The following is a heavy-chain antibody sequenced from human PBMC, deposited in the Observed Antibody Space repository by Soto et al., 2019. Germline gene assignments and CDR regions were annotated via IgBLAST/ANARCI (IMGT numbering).Heavy chain of an antibody. CDR3: ARFFGSGFDY. J-gene: IGHJ4*02. V-gene: IGHV3-48*02. Sequence: RDCNVASGFTIRNVSMNWIRQAPGKGLEWVAHISTSGATRYYADSVKGRFTISRDNAKTSLYLQMDSLRNEDTAVYYCARFFGSGFDYWGQGILVTVSS. D-gene: IGHD6-19*01. CDR1: GFTIRNVS. CDR2: ISTSGATR.